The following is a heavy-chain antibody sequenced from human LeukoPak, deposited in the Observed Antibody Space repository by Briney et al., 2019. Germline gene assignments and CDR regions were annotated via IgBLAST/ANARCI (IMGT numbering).Heavy chain of an antibody. D-gene: IGHD4-17*01. CDR2: IYHSGTT. Sequence: SETLSLTCAVSGAFITNSHWRSWARQPPGKGLEWIGVIYHSGTTHYNPSLQSRVTMSVDKSKNQFSLKLSSVTAADTAVYYCATDFYGEYGSYYFDYWGQGTLVTVSS. CDR3: ATDFYGEYGSYYFDY. CDR1: GAFITNSHW. V-gene: IGHV4-4*02. J-gene: IGHJ4*02.